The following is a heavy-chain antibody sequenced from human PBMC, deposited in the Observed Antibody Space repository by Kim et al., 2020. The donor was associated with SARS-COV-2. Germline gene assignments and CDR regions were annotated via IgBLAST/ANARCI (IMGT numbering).Heavy chain of an antibody. CDR1: RFTFNNYW. Sequence: GGSLRLSCAVSRFTFNNYWINWVRHAPGKGLVWVSRIRSDGSITNYADSVKGRFTMSRDNAENTLYLQMNSLRAEDTAVYYCARGFFSDGFDVWGQATTVHVSS. D-gene: IGHD3-10*01. CDR2: IRSDGSIT. V-gene: IGHV3-74*01. J-gene: IGHJ6*02. CDR3: ARGFFSDGFDV.